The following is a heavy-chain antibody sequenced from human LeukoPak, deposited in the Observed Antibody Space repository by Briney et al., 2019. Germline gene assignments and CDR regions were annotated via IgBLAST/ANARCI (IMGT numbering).Heavy chain of an antibody. Sequence: GASVKVSCKASGGTFSSYAISWVRQAPGQGLEWMGWISAYNGNTNYAQKLQGRVTMTTDTSTSTAYMELRSLRSDDTAVYYCARAWGSSWYYRRYYYYMDVWGKGTTVTVSS. J-gene: IGHJ6*03. CDR2: ISAYNGNT. CDR1: GGTFSSYA. CDR3: ARAWGSSWYYRRYYYYMDV. D-gene: IGHD6-13*01. V-gene: IGHV1-18*01.